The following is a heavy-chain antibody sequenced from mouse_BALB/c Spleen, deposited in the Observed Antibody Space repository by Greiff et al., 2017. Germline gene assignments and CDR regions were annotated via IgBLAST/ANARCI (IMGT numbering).Heavy chain of an antibody. D-gene: IGHD2-10*02. CDR3: ARDKYGNSFYYAMDY. J-gene: IGHJ4*01. CDR2: IWGDGST. CDR1: GFSLTGYG. V-gene: IGHV2-6-7*01. Sequence: VQLQQSGPGLVAPSQSLSITCTVSGFSLTGYGVNWVRQPPGKGLEWLGMIWGDGSTDYNSALKSRLSISKDNSKSQVFLKMNSLQTDDTARYYCARDKYGNSFYYAMDYWGQGTSVTVSS.